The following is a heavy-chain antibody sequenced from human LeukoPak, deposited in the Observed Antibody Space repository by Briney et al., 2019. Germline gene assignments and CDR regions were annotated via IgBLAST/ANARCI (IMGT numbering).Heavy chain of an antibody. J-gene: IGHJ4*02. CDR3: TKGLRFAAALTPFDY. CDR1: GFTFDDNA. D-gene: IGHD6-13*01. V-gene: IGHV3-43D*03. Sequence: GGSLRLSCAASGFTFDDNAMHWVRQAPGKGLEWISLISWDGGTTYYADSVKGRFTISRDNSKNSVYLQMNSLRPEDTAIYYCTKGLRFAAALTPFDYWGQGTLVTVSS. CDR2: ISWDGGTT.